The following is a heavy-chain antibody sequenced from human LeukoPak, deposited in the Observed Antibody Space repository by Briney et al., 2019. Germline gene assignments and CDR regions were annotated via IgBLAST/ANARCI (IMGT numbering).Heavy chain of an antibody. V-gene: IGHV3-7*03. CDR2: IMLDGSEK. J-gene: IGHJ4*02. CDR3: ARDQYDTWSRRGNFDS. CDR1: GFSFGKYW. D-gene: IGHD3/OR15-3a*01. Sequence: GGSLRLSCVASGFSFGKYWMSWVRQAPGKGLEWVANIMLDGSEKNYVDSVKGRFTISRDNTKNSLYLQMNSLRAEDTAVFYCARDQYDTWSRRGNFDSWGQGTLVIVSS.